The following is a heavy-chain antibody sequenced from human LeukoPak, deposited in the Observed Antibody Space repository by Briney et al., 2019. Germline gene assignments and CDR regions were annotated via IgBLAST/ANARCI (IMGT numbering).Heavy chain of an antibody. D-gene: IGHD2-15*01. Sequence: GGSLRLSCAASGFTFSSYEMNWVRQAPGKGLEWVSYISSSGSSTYYADSVKGRFTISRDNAKNSLHLQMNTVRAEDAAVYYCVRDGYCSDGGCYAASDIWGQGTKVTVSS. J-gene: IGHJ3*02. CDR2: ISSSGSST. CDR1: GFTFSSYE. CDR3: VRDGYCSDGGCYAASDI. V-gene: IGHV3-48*03.